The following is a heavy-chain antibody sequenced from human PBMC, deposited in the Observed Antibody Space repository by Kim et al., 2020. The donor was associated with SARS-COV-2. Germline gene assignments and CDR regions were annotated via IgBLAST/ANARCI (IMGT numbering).Heavy chain of an antibody. V-gene: IGHV3-11*01. Sequence: GGSLRLSCTASGFKFGDFYMSWIRQAQGSLLEFLSYLSPSGHDINYADSVKGRFTISRDNAKNSLYLQMDSLRDEDTAVYYCSRDPRPLDYWGQGTLVTVSS. CDR3: SRDPRPLDY. CDR2: LSPSGHDI. CDR1: GFKFGDFY. J-gene: IGHJ4*02.